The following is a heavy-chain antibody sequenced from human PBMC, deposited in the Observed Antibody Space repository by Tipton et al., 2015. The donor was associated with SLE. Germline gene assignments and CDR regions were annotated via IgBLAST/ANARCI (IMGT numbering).Heavy chain of an antibody. J-gene: IGHJ4*02. D-gene: IGHD3-22*01. V-gene: IGHV4-4*02. CDR1: VYSISSSHW. CDR2: ISPSVST. CDR3: ARSAPDSSAYPTFFDY. Sequence: TLSLTCNVSVYSISSSHWWGWIRQPPGKGLEWIGEISPSVSTNYNPSLKSRVTISVDTSKNQYSLKLNSVIAADTAVYYCARSAPDSSAYPTFFDYWGQGTPVTVSS.